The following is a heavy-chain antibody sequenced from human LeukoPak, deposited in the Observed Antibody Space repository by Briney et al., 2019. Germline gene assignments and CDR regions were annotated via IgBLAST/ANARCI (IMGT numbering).Heavy chain of an antibody. D-gene: IGHD1-26*01. J-gene: IGHJ3*02. CDR3: ARASYSGSYPYAFDI. V-gene: IGHV4-59*12. Sequence: PSETLSLTCTVSGGSISSYYWSWIRQPPGKGLEWIGYIYYSGSTYYNPSLKSRVTISVDTSKNQFSLKLSSVTAADTAVYYCARASYSGSYPYAFDIWGQGTMVTVSS. CDR2: IYYSGST. CDR1: GGSISSYY.